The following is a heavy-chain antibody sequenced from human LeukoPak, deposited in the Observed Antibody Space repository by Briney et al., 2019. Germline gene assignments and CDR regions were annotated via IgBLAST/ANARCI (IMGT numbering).Heavy chain of an antibody. CDR3: ARPRRFWSGSGDAFDI. V-gene: IGHV1-69*05. CDR2: IIPIFGTA. J-gene: IGHJ3*02. Sequence: EASVKVSCKASGGTFSSYAISWVRQAPGQGLEWMGGIIPIFGTANYAQKFQGRVTITTDESTSTAYMELSSLRSEDTAVYYCARPRRFWSGSGDAFDIWGQGTMVTVSS. D-gene: IGHD3-3*01. CDR1: GGTFSSYA.